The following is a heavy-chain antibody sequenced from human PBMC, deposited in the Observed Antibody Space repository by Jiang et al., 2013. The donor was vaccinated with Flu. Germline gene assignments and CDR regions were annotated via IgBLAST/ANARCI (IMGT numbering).Heavy chain of an antibody. D-gene: IGHD6-13*01. Sequence: PGLVKPSGALSLTCAVSGGSISGANWYSWVRQAPGKGLEWLGQIDHSGDTTYNPSFKSRVTLSVDKSKNLFSLRLNSVTAADTAVYYCARDQGVGAAGTLGWFDPWGPGTLVIVS. CDR3: ARDQGVGAAGTLGWFDP. CDR2: IDHSGDT. V-gene: IGHV4-4*02. CDR1: GGSISGANW. J-gene: IGHJ5*02.